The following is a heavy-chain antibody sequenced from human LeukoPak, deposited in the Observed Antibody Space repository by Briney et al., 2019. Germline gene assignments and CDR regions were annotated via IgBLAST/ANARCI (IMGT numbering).Heavy chain of an antibody. CDR1: GGSISSGGYY. Sequence: SETLSLTCTVSGGSISSGGYYWSWARQHPGKGLEWIGYIYYSGSTYYNPSLKSRVTISVDTSKNQFSLKLSSVTAADTAVYYCARAQLVLYYFDYWGQGTLVTVSS. CDR3: ARAQLVLYYFDY. D-gene: IGHD6-6*01. J-gene: IGHJ4*02. CDR2: IYYSGST. V-gene: IGHV4-31*03.